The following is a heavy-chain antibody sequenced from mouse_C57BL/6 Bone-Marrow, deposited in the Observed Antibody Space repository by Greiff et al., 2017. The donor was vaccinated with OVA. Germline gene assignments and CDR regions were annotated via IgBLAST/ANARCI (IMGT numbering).Heavy chain of an antibody. J-gene: IGHJ3*01. CDR2: ISSGGDYI. D-gene: IGHD2-1*01. V-gene: IGHV5-9-1*02. CDR3: TRGYYGNYGAWFAY. Sequence: EVKLVESGEGLVKPGGSLKLSCAASGFTFSSYAMSWVRQTPEKRLEWVAYISSGGDYIYYADTVKGRFTISRDNARNTLYLQMSSLKSEDTAMYYCTRGYYGNYGAWFAYWGQGTLVTVSA. CDR1: GFTFSSYA.